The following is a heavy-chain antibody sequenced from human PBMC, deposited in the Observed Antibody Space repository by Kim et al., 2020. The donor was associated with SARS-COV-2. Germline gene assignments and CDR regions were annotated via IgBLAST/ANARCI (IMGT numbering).Heavy chain of an antibody. J-gene: IGHJ5*02. CDR2: ISGSGGST. D-gene: IGHD6-13*01. Sequence: GGSLRLSCAASGFTFSSYAMNWVRQAPGKGLEWVSAISGSGGSTDYADSVKGRFTISRDNSKNTLYLQMNSLRAEDTAVYYCAKDRTPGAAGIEGWFDPWGEATL. CDR3: AKDRTPGAAGIEGWFDP. V-gene: IGHV3-23*01. CDR1: GFTFSSYA.